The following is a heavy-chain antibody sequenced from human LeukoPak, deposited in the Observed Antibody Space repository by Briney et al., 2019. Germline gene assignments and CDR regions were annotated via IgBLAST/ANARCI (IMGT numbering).Heavy chain of an antibody. J-gene: IGHJ6*02. CDR1: GYTFTGYY. Sequence: ASVKVSCKASGYTFTGYYMHWVRQAPGQGLEWMGWINPNSGGTKYAQKFQGRVTMTRDTSTSTAYMELSRLRSDDTAVYYCARRCNFYSGMDVWGQGTTVTVSS. D-gene: IGHD4/OR15-4a*01. CDR2: INPNSGGT. V-gene: IGHV1-2*02. CDR3: ARRCNFYSGMDV.